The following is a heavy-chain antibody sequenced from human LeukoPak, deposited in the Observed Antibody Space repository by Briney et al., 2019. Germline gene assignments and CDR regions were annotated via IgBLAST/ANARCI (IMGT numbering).Heavy chain of an antibody. Sequence: ASVKVSCKASGYTFTSYYMHWVRQAPGQGLEWMGIINPSGGSTSYAQKFQGRVTITADKSTSTAYMELSSLRSEDTAVYYCVRFVVPKAVDAFDIWGQGTMVTVSS. CDR2: INPSGGST. CDR3: VRFVVPKAVDAFDI. V-gene: IGHV1-46*01. J-gene: IGHJ3*02. CDR1: GYTFTSYY. D-gene: IGHD2-15*01.